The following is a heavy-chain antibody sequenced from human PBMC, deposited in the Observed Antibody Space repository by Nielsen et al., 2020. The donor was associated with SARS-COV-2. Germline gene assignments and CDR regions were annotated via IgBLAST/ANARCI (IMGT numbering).Heavy chain of an antibody. V-gene: IGHV4-4*02. CDR3: ARGDLVVVPSPILGLGPFFYYFYLGV. CDR1: GGSVSSNDW. Sequence: SETLSLTCAVSGGSVSSNDWWTWVRQSPGKGLEWLGEVSHSGSINYNPSLKSRVTLSMDKSKRQFSLRLTSVSAADTAVYFCARGDLVVVPSPILGLGPFFYYFYLGVWGKGTTVIVSS. D-gene: IGHD2-2*01. J-gene: IGHJ6*03. CDR2: VSHSGSI.